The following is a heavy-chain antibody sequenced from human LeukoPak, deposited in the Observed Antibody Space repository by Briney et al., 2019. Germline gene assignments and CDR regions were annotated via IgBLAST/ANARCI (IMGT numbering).Heavy chain of an antibody. J-gene: IGHJ4*02. CDR2: IYSGGST. CDR3: ARERKNYYDSSGSFDY. D-gene: IGHD3-22*01. V-gene: IGHV3-53*05. Sequence: GGSLRLSCAASGFTVSSNYMSWVRQAPGKGLEWVSVIYSGGSTYYADSVKGRFTISRDNSKNTLYLQMNSLRAEDTAVYYCARERKNYYDSSGSFDYWGQGTLVTVSS. CDR1: GFTVSSNY.